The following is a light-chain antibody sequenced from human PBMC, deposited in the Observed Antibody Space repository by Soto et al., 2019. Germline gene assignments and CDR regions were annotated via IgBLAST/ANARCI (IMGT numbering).Light chain of an antibody. V-gene: IGLV2-23*01. CDR3: CSYAGSTV. CDR2: EGS. Sequence: QSALTQPASVSGSPGQSITISCTGTSSDVGSYNLVSWYQHHPGKAPKLMIYEGSKRPSGVSNRFSGSKSGNTASLTISGLRAEDEADYYCCSYAGSTVFGGGTKLTVL. J-gene: IGLJ2*01. CDR1: SSDVGSYNL.